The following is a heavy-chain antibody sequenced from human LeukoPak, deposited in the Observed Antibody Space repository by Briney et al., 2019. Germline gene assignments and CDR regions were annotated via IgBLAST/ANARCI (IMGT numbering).Heavy chain of an antibody. D-gene: IGHD6-6*01. J-gene: IGHJ6*02. CDR1: RFTFSSYA. CDR3: AGDYSSSSPWVPRNDYYYYGMDV. V-gene: IGHV3-30-3*01. CDR2: ISYDGSNK. Sequence: GRSLRLSCAASRFTFSSYAIHWVRQPPGKGLEWVALISYDGSNKYYGDSVKGRFTISRDNSKNTLYLQMNSLRAEDTAVYYCAGDYSSSSPWVPRNDYYYYGMDVWGQGTTVTVSS.